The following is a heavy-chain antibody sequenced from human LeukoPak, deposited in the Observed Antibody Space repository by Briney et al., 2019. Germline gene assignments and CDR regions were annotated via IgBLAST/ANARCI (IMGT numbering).Heavy chain of an antibody. CDR2: INEDGSVK. V-gene: IGHV3-7*05. CDR1: GFTFSGYW. CDR3: ARGLYGMDV. J-gene: IGHJ6*02. Sequence: GGSLRLSCAASGFTFSGYWISCVRQVPGKGLEWVSHINEDGSVKNYADSVKGRFTISRDNSRNSLYLQMNSLRAEDTAVYFCARGLYGMDVWGQGTTVTVSS.